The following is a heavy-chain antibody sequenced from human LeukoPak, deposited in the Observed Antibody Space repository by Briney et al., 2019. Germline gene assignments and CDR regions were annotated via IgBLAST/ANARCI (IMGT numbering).Heavy chain of an antibody. D-gene: IGHD2-2*01. CDR2: ISSSSSYI. CDR1: GFTFSSYS. Sequence: GGSLRLSCAASGFTFSSYSMNWVRQAPGKGLEWVSSISSSSSYIYYADSVKGRFTISRDNAKNSLYLQMNSLRAEDTAVYYCARERVPAATFVWFDPWGQGTLVTVSS. CDR3: ARERVPAATFVWFDP. V-gene: IGHV3-21*01. J-gene: IGHJ5*02.